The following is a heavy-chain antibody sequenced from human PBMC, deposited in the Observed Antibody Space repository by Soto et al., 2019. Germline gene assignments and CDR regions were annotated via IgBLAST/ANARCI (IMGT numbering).Heavy chain of an antibody. CDR3: ARGLASGYSYGFDY. J-gene: IGHJ4*02. Sequence: EVQLMESGGGLVKPGGSLRLSCAASGFTFSSYSMNWVRQAPGKGLEWVSSISSSSSYIYYADSVKGRFTISRDNAKNSLYLQMNSLRAEDTAVYYCARGLASGYSYGFDYWAQGTLVTVSS. D-gene: IGHD5-18*01. CDR1: GFTFSSYS. V-gene: IGHV3-21*01. CDR2: ISSSSSYI.